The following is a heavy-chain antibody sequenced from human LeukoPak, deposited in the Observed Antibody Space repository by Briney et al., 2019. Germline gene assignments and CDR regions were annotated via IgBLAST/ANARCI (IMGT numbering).Heavy chain of an antibody. CDR1: GFTFSNAW. D-gene: IGHD3-9*01. V-gene: IGHV3-15*01. J-gene: IGHJ5*02. CDR3: TTDPYYDILTGVVWYWFDP. CDR2: IKSKSDGGTT. Sequence: GGALRLSCADSGFTFSNAWMSWVGQAPGKGVEWVGRIKSKSDGGTTDYAAPVKGRFTISRDDSKNTLYLQMNSLKTEDTAMYYCTTDPYYDILTGVVWYWFDPLGQGTLVTVSS.